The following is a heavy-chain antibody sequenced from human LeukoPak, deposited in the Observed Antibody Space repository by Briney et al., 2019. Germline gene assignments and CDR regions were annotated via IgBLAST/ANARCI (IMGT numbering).Heavy chain of an antibody. CDR3: ASLGAKSYYFDY. D-gene: IGHD1-26*01. V-gene: IGHV4-34*01. CDR2: INHSGST. CDR1: GGSFSGYY. Sequence: SETLSLTCAVYGGSFSGYYWSWIRQPPGKGLEWIGEINHSGSTNYNPSLKSRVTISVDTSKNQFSLKLSSVTAADTAVYYCASLGAKSYYFDYWGQGTLVTVSS. J-gene: IGHJ4*02.